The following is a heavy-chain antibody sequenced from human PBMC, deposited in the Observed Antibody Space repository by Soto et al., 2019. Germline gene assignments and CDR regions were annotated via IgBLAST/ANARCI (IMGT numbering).Heavy chain of an antibody. V-gene: IGHV3-49*03. D-gene: IGHD2-15*01. J-gene: IGHJ3*02. CDR3: TRDPTCSGGSCQGYDAFDI. Sequence: GSLRLSCTASGFTFGDYAMSWFHQAPGKGLEWVGFIRSKAYGGTTEYAASVKGRFTISRDDSKSIAYLQMNSLKTEDTAVYYCTRDPTCSGGSCQGYDAFDIWGQGTMVTVSS. CDR1: GFTFGDYA. CDR2: IRSKAYGGTT.